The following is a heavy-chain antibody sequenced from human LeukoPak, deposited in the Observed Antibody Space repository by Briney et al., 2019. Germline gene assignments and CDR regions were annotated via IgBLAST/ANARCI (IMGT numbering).Heavy chain of an antibody. CDR1: GFTFTTYS. D-gene: IGHD6-19*01. CDR3: ARVVAVAGNDY. V-gene: IGHV3-21*01. CDR2: ISSGSSAI. Sequence: GGSLRLSCEASGFTFTTYSMTWVRQAPGKGLEWVSIISSGSSAIFSADALKGRFTISRDNAKNSLYLQMNSLRAEDTAVYYCARVVAVAGNDYWGQGTLVTVSS. J-gene: IGHJ4*02.